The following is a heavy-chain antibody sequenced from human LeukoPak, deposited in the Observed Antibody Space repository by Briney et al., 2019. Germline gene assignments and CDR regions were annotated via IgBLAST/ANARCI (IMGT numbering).Heavy chain of an antibody. J-gene: IGHJ5*02. CDR3: AREFNGDYYGSGSYYRNTTAWFDP. Sequence: PSETLSLTCTVSGGSISSYYWSWIRQPAGKGLEWIGRIYTSGSTNYNPSLKSRVTISVDTSKNQFSLKLSSVTAADTAVYYCAREFNGDYYGSGSYYRNTTAWFDPWGQGTLVTVSS. D-gene: IGHD3-10*01. CDR1: GGSISSYY. CDR2: IYTSGST. V-gene: IGHV4-4*07.